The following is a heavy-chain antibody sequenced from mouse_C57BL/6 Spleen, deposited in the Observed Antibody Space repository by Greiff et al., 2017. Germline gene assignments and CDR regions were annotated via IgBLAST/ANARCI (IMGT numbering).Heavy chain of an antibody. D-gene: IGHD2-4*01. V-gene: IGHV2-2*01. Sequence: VQLQQSGPGLVQPSQSLSITCTVSGFSLTSYGVHWVRQSPGKGLEWLGVIWSGGSTDYNAAFISRLSISKDNSKSQVFFKMNSLQADDTAIYYFARRYDYDGDWYFDVWGTGTTVTVSS. CDR2: IWSGGST. CDR1: GFSLTSYG. CDR3: ARRYDYDGDWYFDV. J-gene: IGHJ1*03.